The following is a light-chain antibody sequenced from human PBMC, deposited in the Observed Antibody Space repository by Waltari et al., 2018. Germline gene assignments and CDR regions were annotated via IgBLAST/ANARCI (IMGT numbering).Light chain of an antibody. CDR3: HQYYSYPWT. CDR1: QSVLYSSDNNNY. CDR2: WAS. V-gene: IGKV4-1*01. Sequence: DIVITKSPDSLAVSLGERATINCKYSQSVLYSSDNNNYLAWYQQKQGQPPRLLIYWASTRESGVPDRFSGSGSGTDFTLTISSLQAEDVAVYYCHQYYSYPWTFGQGTTVEIK. J-gene: IGKJ1*01.